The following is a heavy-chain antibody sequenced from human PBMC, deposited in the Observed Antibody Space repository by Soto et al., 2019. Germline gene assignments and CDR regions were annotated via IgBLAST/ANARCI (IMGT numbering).Heavy chain of an antibody. CDR1: GFTFSSYA. CDR3: AKDKGDYGDYDGFDY. V-gene: IGHV3-23*01. J-gene: IGHJ4*02. D-gene: IGHD4-17*01. CDR2: ISGSGGST. Sequence: EVQLLESGGGLVQPGGSLRLSCAASGFTFSSYAMSWVRQAPGKGLEWVSAISGSGGSTYYADSVKGRFTISRDNSKNPLDLQKDSLRAGEQAVYYCAKDKGDYGDYDGFDYWGQGTLVTVSS.